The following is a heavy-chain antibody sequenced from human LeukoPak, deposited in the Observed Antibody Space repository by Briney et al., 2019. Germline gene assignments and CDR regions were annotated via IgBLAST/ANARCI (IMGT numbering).Heavy chain of an antibody. V-gene: IGHV3-21*01. CDR1: GFTFSSYS. Sequence: GGSLRLSCAASGFTFSSYSMNWVRQAPGKGLEWVSSISSSSSYIYYADSVKGRFTISRDNAKNSLYLQMNSLRAEDTAVYYCARDYVDTATVFDYWGQGTLVTVSS. CDR3: ARDYVDTATVFDY. CDR2: ISSSSSYI. D-gene: IGHD5-18*01. J-gene: IGHJ4*02.